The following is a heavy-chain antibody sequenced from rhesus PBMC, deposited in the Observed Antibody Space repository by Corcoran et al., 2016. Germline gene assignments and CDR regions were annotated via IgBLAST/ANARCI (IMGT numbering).Heavy chain of an antibody. V-gene: IGHV4-165*01. CDR2: ISVSSGST. D-gene: IGHD5-36*01. Sequence: QVQLQESGPGLVKPSATLSLTCAASGGSFSGYSWGWLRPPPGKGLEWIGSISVSSGSTDYNPSLKSRVTISTDTSKNQFSLKLSSVTAADTAVYYCARRRIYYPVDYWGQGVLVTVSS. CDR3: ARRRIYYPVDY. CDR1: GGSFSGYS. J-gene: IGHJ4*01.